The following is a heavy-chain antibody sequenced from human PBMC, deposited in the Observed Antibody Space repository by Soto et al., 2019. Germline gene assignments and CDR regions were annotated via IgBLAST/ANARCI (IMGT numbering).Heavy chain of an antibody. CDR3: ARCPNYGDYSIWFDP. D-gene: IGHD4-17*01. CDR1: GYSFTSYW. Sequence: GESLKISCKGSGYSFTSYWIGWVRQMPGKGLEWMGIIYPGDSDTRYSPSFQGQVTISADKSISTAYLQWSSLKASDTAMYYCARCPNYGDYSIWFDPWGQGTLVTVSS. V-gene: IGHV5-51*01. J-gene: IGHJ5*02. CDR2: IYPGDSDT.